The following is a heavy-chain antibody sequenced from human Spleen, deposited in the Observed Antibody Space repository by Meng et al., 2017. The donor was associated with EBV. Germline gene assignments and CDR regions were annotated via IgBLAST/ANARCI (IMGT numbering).Heavy chain of an antibody. J-gene: IGHJ4*02. V-gene: IGHV4-61*01. CDR1: ARSVIRDNSV. Sequence: QLRPRQASPAEVQPLTSLSLILPFSARSVIRDNSVWSQIRHSPGMGTYYRGYIHGAANLYYDPSLKSRATISMDTSKIQVSLKLTTVTAADTAVYYFARDSDVWGEWGQGTLVTVSS. CDR2: IHGAANL. D-gene: IGHD3-16*01. CDR3: ARDSDVWGE.